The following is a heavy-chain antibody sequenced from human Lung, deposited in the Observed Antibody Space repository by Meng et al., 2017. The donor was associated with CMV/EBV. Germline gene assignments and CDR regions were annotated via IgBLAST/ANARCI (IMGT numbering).Heavy chain of an antibody. Sequence: SLKISCAASGFTFSRFAMHWVRQAPGKGLEWVAVISYDGSNKYYADSVKGRFTISRDNSKNTLYLQMNSLRAEDTAVYHCARGIAVAPPSDWGQGTLVTVAS. CDR3: ARGIAVAPPSD. V-gene: IGHV3-30-3*01. D-gene: IGHD6-19*01. CDR1: GFTFSRFA. J-gene: IGHJ4*02. CDR2: ISYDGSNK.